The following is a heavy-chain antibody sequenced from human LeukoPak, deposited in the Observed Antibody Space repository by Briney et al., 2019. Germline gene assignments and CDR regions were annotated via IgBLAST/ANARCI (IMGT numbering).Heavy chain of an antibody. CDR1: GYTFTTYG. V-gene: IGHV1-18*01. Sequence: ASVKLSCKASGYTFTTYGITWVRQAPGQGLEWMGWISAYNGNTNEAQKLQGRVTMITDTSTSTVSMELRSLRSDDTAVYYCARALVDGYKELGYWGQGTLVTVAS. CDR2: ISAYNGNT. D-gene: IGHD5-24*01. J-gene: IGHJ4*02. CDR3: ARALVDGYKELGY.